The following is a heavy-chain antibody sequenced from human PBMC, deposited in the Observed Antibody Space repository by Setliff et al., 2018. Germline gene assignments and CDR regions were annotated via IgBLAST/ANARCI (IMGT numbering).Heavy chain of an antibody. CDR1: GASVSSHY. CDR3: AKGGTYRYFDF. CDR2: ISYSGTT. V-gene: IGHV4-59*02. J-gene: IGHJ4*02. Sequence: PSETLSLTCNVSGASVSSHYWDWIRQPPGKGLEWIGFISYSGTTTYNVSLESRVTMSVDASKNQFSLRMNSVTAADTAVYYCAKGGTYRYFDFWGPGTLVTVSS.